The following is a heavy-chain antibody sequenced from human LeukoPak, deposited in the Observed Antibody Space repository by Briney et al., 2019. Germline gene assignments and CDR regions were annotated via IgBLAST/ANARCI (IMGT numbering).Heavy chain of an antibody. D-gene: IGHD6-6*01. Sequence: SETLSLTCTVSGGSISSYYWSWIRQPPGKGLEWIGYIYYSGSTNYNPSLKSRVTIPVDTSKNQFSLKLSSVTAADTAVYYCARGLGRIAARPQYYFDYWGQGTLVTVSS. V-gene: IGHV4-59*01. CDR2: IYYSGST. CDR3: ARGLGRIAARPQYYFDY. J-gene: IGHJ4*02. CDR1: GGSISSYY.